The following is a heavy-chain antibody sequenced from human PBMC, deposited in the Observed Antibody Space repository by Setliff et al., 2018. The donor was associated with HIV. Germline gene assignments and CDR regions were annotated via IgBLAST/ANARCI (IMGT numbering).Heavy chain of an antibody. D-gene: IGHD3-3*01. CDR3: AREAPSEPTRYYNFWSGYPDWFDP. CDR2: IYNGGAS. V-gene: IGHV4-39*07. CDR1: GDSINSGSYY. Sequence: SETLSLTCIVSGDSINSGSYYWGWIRQPPGKGLEWIGTIYNGGASHYNPSLKSRVIIFLDTSKNQFSLELTSVTAADTAVYYCAREAPSEPTRYYNFWSGYPDWFDPWGQGTRGTSPQ. J-gene: IGHJ5*02.